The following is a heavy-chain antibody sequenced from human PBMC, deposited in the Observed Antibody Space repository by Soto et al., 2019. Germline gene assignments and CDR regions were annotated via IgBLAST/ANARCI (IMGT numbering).Heavy chain of an antibody. Sequence: QVQLQESGPGLVKPSQTLSLTCTVSGGSISSGGYYWSWIRQHPGKGLEWIGYIYYSGSTYYNPSLKRRVTISVDTSKNQFSLKLSSVTAADTAVYYCARERVAAAGQFDPWGQGTLVTVSS. V-gene: IGHV4-31*03. CDR2: IYYSGST. J-gene: IGHJ5*02. D-gene: IGHD6-13*01. CDR3: ARERVAAAGQFDP. CDR1: GGSISSGGYY.